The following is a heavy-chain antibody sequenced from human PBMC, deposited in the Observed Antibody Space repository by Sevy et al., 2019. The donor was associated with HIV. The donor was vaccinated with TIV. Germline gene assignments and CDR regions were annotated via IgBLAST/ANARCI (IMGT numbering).Heavy chain of an antibody. CDR3: ARGAQWELLRGIDF. CDR2: ISSSSSTT. V-gene: IGHV3-48*01. J-gene: IGHJ4*02. Sequence: GGSLRLSCAASGFTFSNYSMNWVRQAPGKGLEWVAYISSSSSTTYYRDSVKGRFTISRDNAKKSLYLQMNNVRVDDTAVYFGARGAQWELLRGIDFWGRGTLVTVSS. D-gene: IGHD1-26*01. CDR1: GFTFSNYS.